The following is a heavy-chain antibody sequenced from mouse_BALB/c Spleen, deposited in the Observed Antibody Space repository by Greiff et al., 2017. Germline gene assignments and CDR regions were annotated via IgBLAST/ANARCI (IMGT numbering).Heavy chain of an antibody. Sequence: EVQLVESGGGLVQPGGSRKLSCAASGFTFSSFGMHWVRQAPEKGLEWVAYISSGSSTIYYADTVKGRFTISRDNPKNTLFLQMTSLRSEDTAMYYCAMIYYGKGDAMDYWGQGTSVTVSS. V-gene: IGHV5-17*02. D-gene: IGHD2-1*01. CDR3: AMIYYGKGDAMDY. J-gene: IGHJ4*01. CDR2: ISSGSSTI. CDR1: GFTFSSFG.